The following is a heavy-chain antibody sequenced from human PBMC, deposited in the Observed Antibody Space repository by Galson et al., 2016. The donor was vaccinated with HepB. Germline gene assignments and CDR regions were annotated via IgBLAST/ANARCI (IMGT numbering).Heavy chain of an antibody. CDR1: GFSLSTSGMC. CDR2: IDWDDDK. CDR3: ALVVGELSQYWYFGL. D-gene: IGHD3-10*01. Sequence: PALVKPTQTLTLTCTFSGFSLSTSGMCVSWIRQPPGKALEWLALIDWDDDKYYSTSLKTRLTISKDTSKNQVVLTMTNMDPVDTATYYCALVVGELSQYWYFGLWGRGTLVTVSS. V-gene: IGHV2-70*01. J-gene: IGHJ2*01.